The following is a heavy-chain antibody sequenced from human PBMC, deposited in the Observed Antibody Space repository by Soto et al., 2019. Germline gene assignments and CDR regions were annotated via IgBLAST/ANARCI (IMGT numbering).Heavy chain of an antibody. Sequence: QVQLVQSGAEVKKPRASVKDSCKASGYFFTSYSIHWVRQAPGHGLPWMGMINPSVGTSNHAQKFQGRVTMTRDTSTRTVYMELSSLKSDDTAVYFGARESEGRSDFESSGDFDPWGHGTLFTVSS. CDR2: INPSVGTS. CDR1: GYFFTSYS. V-gene: IGHV1-46*01. J-gene: IGHJ5*02. D-gene: IGHD2-21*02. CDR3: ARESEGRSDFESSGDFDP.